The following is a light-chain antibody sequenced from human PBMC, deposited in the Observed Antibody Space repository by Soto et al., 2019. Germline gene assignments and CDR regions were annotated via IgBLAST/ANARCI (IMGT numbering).Light chain of an antibody. V-gene: IGLV2-14*01. J-gene: IGLJ1*01. Sequence: ALTQPASVSGSPGQSITISCTGTSSDVGGYNFVSWYQQHPGRAPKLLIYEVSRRPSGVSNRFSGSKSGDTASLTISGLQAEDEADYYCYSYRGYYTRVFGTGTKVTVL. CDR1: SSDVGGYNF. CDR3: YSYRGYYTRV. CDR2: EVS.